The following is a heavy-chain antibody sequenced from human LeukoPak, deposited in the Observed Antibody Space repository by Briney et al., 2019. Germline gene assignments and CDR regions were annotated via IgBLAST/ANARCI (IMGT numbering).Heavy chain of an antibody. Sequence: GGSLRLSCAASGFNVSSYYMSWVRQAPGKGLGWVSLIYSGVTTYYADSVKGRFTISRDNFKNTLHLQMNSLRAEDTAVYYCARLDGSGYYSFDYWGQGTLVTVSS. CDR3: ARLDGSGYYSFDY. V-gene: IGHV3-53*01. CDR2: IYSGVTT. CDR1: GFNVSSYY. D-gene: IGHD5-12*01. J-gene: IGHJ4*02.